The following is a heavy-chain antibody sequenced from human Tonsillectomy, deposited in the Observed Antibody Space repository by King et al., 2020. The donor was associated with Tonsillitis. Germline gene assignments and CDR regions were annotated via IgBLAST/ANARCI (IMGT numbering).Heavy chain of an antibody. V-gene: IGHV1-46*01. Sequence: VQLVESGAEVKKPGASVKVSCKASGYTFTSYYMHWVRQAPGQGLEWMGIINPSGGSTMYAQKFQGRVTMTRDTSTSTAYMELSSLRSADTAVYYCARVPRGGDIVVRHLDCWGQGPLVTVSS. CDR1: GYTFTSYY. D-gene: IGHD2-15*01. CDR2: INPSGGST. J-gene: IGHJ4*02. CDR3: ARVPRGGDIVVRHLDC.